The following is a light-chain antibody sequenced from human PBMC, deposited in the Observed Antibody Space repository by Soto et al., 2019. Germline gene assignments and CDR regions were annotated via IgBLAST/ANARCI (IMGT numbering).Light chain of an antibody. CDR1: SSNIGNNY. CDR2: RNN. CDR3: AAWDDSLSGPV. Sequence: QSVLTQQPSASGTPGQRVTISCSGSSSNIGNNYVYWYQQLSGTAPKLLIYRNNQRPSGVPDRFSGSKSGTSASLAISGLRSEDEADYYCAAWDDSLSGPVFGGGTKVTVL. V-gene: IGLV1-47*01. J-gene: IGLJ3*02.